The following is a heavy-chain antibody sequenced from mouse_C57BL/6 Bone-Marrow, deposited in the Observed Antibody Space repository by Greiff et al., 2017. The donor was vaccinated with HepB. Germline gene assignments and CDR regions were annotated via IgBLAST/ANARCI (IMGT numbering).Heavy chain of an antibody. CDR3: AKNRGDYYCSLYFDV. CDR2: IWRGGST. V-gene: IGHV2-5*01. D-gene: IGHD1-1*01. Sequence: QVQLQQSGPGLVQPSQSLSITCTVSGFSLTSYGVHWVRQSPGKGLEWLGVIWRGGSTDYTAAFMSRLSITKDNSKSQVFFKMNSLQADDTAIYYCAKNRGDYYCSLYFDVWGTGTTVTVSS. CDR1: GFSLTSYG. J-gene: IGHJ1*03.